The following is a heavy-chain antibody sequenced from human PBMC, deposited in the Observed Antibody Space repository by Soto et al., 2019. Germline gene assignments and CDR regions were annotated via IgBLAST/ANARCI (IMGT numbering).Heavy chain of an antibody. CDR1: GYTFTSYG. J-gene: IGHJ2*01. CDR2: ISAHNGNT. V-gene: IGHV1-18*01. CDR3: ARSWYSTTRYFDF. Sequence: QVQLVQSGPEVKRPGASVKVSCKPSGYTFTSYGISWVRQAPGQGLEWMGWISAHNGNTNYAQKVQGRVPMTTDTSTSTAYMELTSLRSDDTAVYYCARSWYSTTRYFDFWGRGTLVTVSS. D-gene: IGHD1-26*01.